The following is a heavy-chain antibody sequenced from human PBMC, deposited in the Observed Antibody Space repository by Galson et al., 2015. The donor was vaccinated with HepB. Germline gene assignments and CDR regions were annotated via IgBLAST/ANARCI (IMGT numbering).Heavy chain of an antibody. CDR1: GFTFSNYW. V-gene: IGHV3-7*03. CDR3: ARGRGYDLRY. Sequence: SLRLSCAASGFTFSNYWMSWVRQAPGKGLEWVANINQDGSEKYYVDSVRGRFTISRDNAKNSLYLQMNSLRAEDTAVYYCARGRGYDLRYWGQGTLVTVSS. D-gene: IGHD3-10*01. CDR2: INQDGSEK. J-gene: IGHJ4*02.